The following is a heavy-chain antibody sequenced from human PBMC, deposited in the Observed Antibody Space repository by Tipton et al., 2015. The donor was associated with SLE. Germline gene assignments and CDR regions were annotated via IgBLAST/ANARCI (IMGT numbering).Heavy chain of an antibody. V-gene: IGHV4-59*01. Sequence: TLSLTCTVSGGSISSYYWSWIRQPPGKGLEWIGYIYYSGSTNYNPSLKSRVTISVDTSKNKFSLKLSSVTAADTAVYYCARGGPSGSYYDGSTTFDYWGQGTLVTVSS. CDR1: GGSISSYY. D-gene: IGHD3-10*01. CDR3: ARGGPSGSYYDGSTTFDY. J-gene: IGHJ4*02. CDR2: IYYSGST.